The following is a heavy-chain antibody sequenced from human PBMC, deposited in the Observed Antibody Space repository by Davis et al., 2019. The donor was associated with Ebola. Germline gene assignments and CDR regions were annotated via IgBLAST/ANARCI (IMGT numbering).Heavy chain of an antibody. CDR1: GFTVSSDY. CDR2: IYSGGST. V-gene: IGHV3-53*04. D-gene: IGHD5-12*01. Sequence: GESLKISCVASGFTVSSDYMSWVRQAPGKGLEWVSVIYSGGSTYYADSVKGRFTISRHNSENTVFLQMNSLRPDDTAVYYCARDPPQSGGYVWGQGTLVTVSS. J-gene: IGHJ4*02. CDR3: ARDPPQSGGYV.